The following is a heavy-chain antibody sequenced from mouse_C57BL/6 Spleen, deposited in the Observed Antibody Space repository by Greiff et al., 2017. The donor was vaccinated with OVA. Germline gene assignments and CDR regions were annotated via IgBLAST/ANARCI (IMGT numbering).Heavy chain of an antibody. CDR1: GFTFSDAW. V-gene: IGHV6-6*01. Sequence: EVQRVESGGGLVQPGGSMKLSCAASGFTFSDAWMDWVRQSPEKGLEWVAEIRNKANNHATYYAESVKGRFTISRDDSKSSVYLQMNSLRAEDTGIYYCTRGVATWDYAMDYWGQGTSVTVSS. D-gene: IGHD1-1*01. J-gene: IGHJ4*01. CDR3: TRGVATWDYAMDY. CDR2: IRNKANNHAT.